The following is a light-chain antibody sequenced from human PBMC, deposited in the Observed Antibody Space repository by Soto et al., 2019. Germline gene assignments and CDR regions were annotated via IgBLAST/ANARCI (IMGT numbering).Light chain of an antibody. CDR3: CSFTGSSSYYV. V-gene: IGLV2-23*01. Sequence: QSVLTQPASVSGSPGQSITISCTGTSSDVGSYNLVSWYQHHPGKAPKLMIYEGSKRPSGVSNRFSGSKSGNTASLTISRLQAEDEADYYCCSFTGSSSYYVFGIGTKVTVL. CDR2: EGS. CDR1: SSDVGSYNL. J-gene: IGLJ1*01.